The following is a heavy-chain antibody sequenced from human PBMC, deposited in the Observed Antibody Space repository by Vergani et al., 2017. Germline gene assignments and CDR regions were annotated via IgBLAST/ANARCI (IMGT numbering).Heavy chain of an antibody. CDR2: IGTAGDT. CDR3: ARKKYYDSKDYYQVEPFDY. CDR1: GFTFSSYD. V-gene: IGHV3-13*01. D-gene: IGHD3-22*01. J-gene: IGHJ4*02. Sequence: EVQLVESGGGLVQPGGSLRLSCAASGFTFSSYDMHWVRQATGKGLEWVSAIGTAGDTYYPGSVKGRFTISRDNSKNSVYLQMNSLRAEDTAIYYCARKKYYDSKDYYQVEPFDYWGQGTLVTVSS.